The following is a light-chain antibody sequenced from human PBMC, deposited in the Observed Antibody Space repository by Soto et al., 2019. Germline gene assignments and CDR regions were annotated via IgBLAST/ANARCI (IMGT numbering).Light chain of an antibody. V-gene: IGKV3-20*01. Sequence: EIVLTQSPGTLSLSPGERATLSCRASQSVSSDFLAWYQQKPGQAPRLLIYAASSRASGIPDRFSGSGSETDFTLTISRLEPEDFAVYYCQKYGRSPGWTFGQGTKVEIK. CDR3: QKYGRSPGWT. CDR2: AAS. J-gene: IGKJ1*01. CDR1: QSVSSDF.